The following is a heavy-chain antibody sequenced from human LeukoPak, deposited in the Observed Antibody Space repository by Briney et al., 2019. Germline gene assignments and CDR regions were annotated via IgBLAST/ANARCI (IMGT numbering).Heavy chain of an antibody. J-gene: IGHJ4*02. V-gene: IGHV4-59*01. CDR1: GGSIISYY. CDR3: ARGSGWCSGSTCYSFDY. D-gene: IGHD2-2*01. CDR2: IYHTGTT. Sequence: TPSETLSLTCSVSGGSIISYYWSWIRQPPGRGLEWIGYIYHTGTTNYNPSLKSRVTISVNTSTNQLSLRLNSVTAADTAVYYCARGSGWCSGSTCYSFDYWGQGSLVTVSS.